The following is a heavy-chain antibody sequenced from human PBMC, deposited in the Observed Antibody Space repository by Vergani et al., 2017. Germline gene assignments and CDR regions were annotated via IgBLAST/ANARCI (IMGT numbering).Heavy chain of an antibody. CDR2: IIPIFGTA. D-gene: IGHD7-27*01. J-gene: IGHJ6*02. CDR3: ARDHPSPGVNPRLYYYYGMDV. Sequence: QVQLVQSGAEVKKPGSSVKVSCKASGGTFSSYAISWVRQAPGQGLEWMGGIIPIFGTANYAQKFQGIVTITADESTSTAYMELSSLRSEDTAGYYCARDHPSPGVNPRLYYYYGMDVWGQGTTVTVSS. V-gene: IGHV1-69*01. CDR1: GGTFSSYA.